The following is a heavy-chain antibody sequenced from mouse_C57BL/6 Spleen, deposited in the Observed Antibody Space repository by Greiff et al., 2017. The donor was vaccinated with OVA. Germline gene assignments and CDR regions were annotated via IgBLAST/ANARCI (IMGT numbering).Heavy chain of an antibody. J-gene: IGHJ3*01. D-gene: IGHD2-4*01. CDR3: AREDDYDGTWFAH. CDR1: GYAFSSYW. V-gene: IGHV1-80*01. Sequence: QVQLKESGAELVKPGASVKISCKASGYAFSSYWMNWVKQRPGKGLEWIGQIYPGDGDTNYNGKFKGKATLTADKSSSTAYMQLSSLTSEDSAVYFCAREDDYDGTWFAHWGQGTLVTVSA. CDR2: IYPGDGDT.